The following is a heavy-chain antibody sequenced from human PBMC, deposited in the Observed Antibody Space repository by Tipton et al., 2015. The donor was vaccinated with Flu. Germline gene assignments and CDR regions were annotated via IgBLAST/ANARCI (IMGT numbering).Heavy chain of an antibody. V-gene: IGHV1-8*01. J-gene: IGHJ4*02. Sequence: QLVQSGAEVKKPGASVKVSCKASGYTFTSYDINWVRQATGQGLEWMGWMNPNSGNTGYAQKFQGRVPMTRNTSISTAYMELSSLRSEAPAVFYCAGGKRARAPATPPLYFFDYWGQGTLVTVSS. CDR2: MNPNSGNT. CDR1: GYTFTSYD. D-gene: IGHD2-15*01. CDR3: AGGKRARAPATPPLYFFDY.